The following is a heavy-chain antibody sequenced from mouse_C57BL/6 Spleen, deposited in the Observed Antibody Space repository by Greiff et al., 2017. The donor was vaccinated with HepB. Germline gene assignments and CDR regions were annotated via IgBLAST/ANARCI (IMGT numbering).Heavy chain of an antibody. CDR1: GYTFTSYW. CDR2: IDPSDSYT. CDR3: ARDGSSYGGWYFDV. D-gene: IGHD1-1*01. V-gene: IGHV1-69*01. J-gene: IGHJ1*03. Sequence: VQLQQPGAELVMPGASVKLSCKASGYTFTSYWMHWVKQRPGQGLEWIGEIDPSDSYTNYNQKFKGKSTLTVDKSSSTAYMQLSSLTSEDSAVYYCARDGSSYGGWYFDVWGTGTTVTVSS.